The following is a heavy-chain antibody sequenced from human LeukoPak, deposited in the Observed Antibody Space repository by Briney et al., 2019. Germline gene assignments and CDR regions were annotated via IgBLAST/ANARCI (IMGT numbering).Heavy chain of an antibody. D-gene: IGHD2-8*02. CDR1: GGSFSGYY. Sequence: SETLSLTCAVYGGSFSGYYWSWIRQPPGKGLEWVGHIDRGGSTRYSPSLKSRVTISVDRSQNQFSLKLSSVTAADTAVYYCARRYCTATSCFAYFDYWGQGTLVTVSS. CDR2: IDRGGST. J-gene: IGHJ4*02. CDR3: ARRYCTATSCFAYFDY. V-gene: IGHV4-34*01.